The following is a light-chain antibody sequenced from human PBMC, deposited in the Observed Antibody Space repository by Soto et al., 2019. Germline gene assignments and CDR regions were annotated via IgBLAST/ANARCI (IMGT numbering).Light chain of an antibody. CDR2: DAS. J-gene: IGKJ5*01. CDR3: QQYESLPLT. V-gene: IGKV1-33*01. CDR1: QDINKN. Sequence: IHMTHSPSSLSASVVDRVSITCQASQDINKNLIWYQQKPGKAPKLLIYDASDLETGVPSRFSGSGSGTGFTFTISSLQPEDFATYYCQQYESLPLTFGQGTRRRL.